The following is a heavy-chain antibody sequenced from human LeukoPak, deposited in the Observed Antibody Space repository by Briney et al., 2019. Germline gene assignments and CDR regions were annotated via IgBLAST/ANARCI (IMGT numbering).Heavy chain of an antibody. J-gene: IGHJ4*02. D-gene: IGHD3-10*01. Sequence: GGSLRLSCAASGFXFSSYSMNWVRQAPGKGLEWVSSISSASSNIYYADSVKGRFTISRDNAKNSLYLQMNSLRAEDTAVYYCARDMYGSGRTGSVDFWGQGALVTVSS. V-gene: IGHV3-21*01. CDR2: ISSASSNI. CDR3: ARDMYGSGRTGSVDF. CDR1: GFXFSSYS.